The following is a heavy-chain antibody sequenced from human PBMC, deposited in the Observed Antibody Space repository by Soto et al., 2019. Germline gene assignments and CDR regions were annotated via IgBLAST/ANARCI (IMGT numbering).Heavy chain of an antibody. V-gene: IGHV3-23*01. J-gene: IGHJ4*02. Sequence: GGSLRLSCAASGFTFSSYAMSWVRQAPGKGQEWVSAISGSGGSTYYADSVKGRFTISRDNSKNTLYLQMNSLRAEDTVVYYCAKSPQLIVATIFDYWGQGTLVTVSS. CDR1: GFTFSSYA. CDR3: AKSPQLIVATIFDY. CDR2: ISGSGGST. D-gene: IGHD5-12*01.